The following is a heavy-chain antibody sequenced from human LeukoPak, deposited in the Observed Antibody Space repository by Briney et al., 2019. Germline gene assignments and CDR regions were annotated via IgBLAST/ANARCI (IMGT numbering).Heavy chain of an antibody. Sequence: SETLSLTCTVSGGSISSYYWSWIRQPAGKGLEWIGRIYTGGSTNYNPSLKSRVAMSVDTSKNQFSLKLSSVTAADTAVYYCARNVRYREVFEGVYYYMDVWGKGTTVTVSS. J-gene: IGHJ6*03. D-gene: IGHD3-16*02. V-gene: IGHV4-4*07. CDR2: IYTGGST. CDR3: ARNVRYREVFEGVYYYMDV. CDR1: GGSISSYY.